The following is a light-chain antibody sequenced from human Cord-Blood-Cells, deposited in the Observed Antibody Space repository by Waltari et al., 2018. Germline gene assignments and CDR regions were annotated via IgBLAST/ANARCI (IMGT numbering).Light chain of an antibody. CDR2: EGS. Sequence: QSALTQPASVSGSPGQSITLPCTGTSSDVGSYNLLSWYEQHPGNAPKLMIYEGSKRPSGVSNRFSGSKSGNTASLTISGLQAEDEADYYCCSYAGSSTFVVFGGGTKLTVL. CDR1: SSDVGSYNL. CDR3: CSYAGSSTFVV. J-gene: IGLJ3*02. V-gene: IGLV2-23*03.